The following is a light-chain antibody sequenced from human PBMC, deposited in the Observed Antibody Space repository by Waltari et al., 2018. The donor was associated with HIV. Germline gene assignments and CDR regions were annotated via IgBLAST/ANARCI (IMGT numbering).Light chain of an antibody. CDR3: SSYTGTIKL. Sequence: QSALTQPPSVSGSPGQSVTISCTGTNSDIGRYVSWYQQHPGQAPRLMIFDVSQRPSGISARFSGSKSGTTASLTISGLQTDDEAYYFCSSYTGTIKLFGGGTKLTVL. V-gene: IGLV2-14*03. CDR2: DVS. CDR1: NSDIGRY. J-gene: IGLJ3*02.